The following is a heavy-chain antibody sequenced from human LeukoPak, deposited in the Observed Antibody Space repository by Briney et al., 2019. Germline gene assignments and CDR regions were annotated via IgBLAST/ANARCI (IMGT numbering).Heavy chain of an antibody. D-gene: IGHD3-22*01. V-gene: IGHV3-64D*06. CDR2: ISSNGDST. J-gene: IGHJ4*02. CDR1: GFTFSSYA. Sequence: QAGGSLRLSCSASGFTFSSYAMHWVRQAPGKGLEYVSAISSNGDSTYYADSVKGRFTISRDNSKNTLYLQMSSLRAEDTAVYYCVKGLRYYDSSDTFDYWGQGTLVPVSS. CDR3: VKGLRYYDSSDTFDY.